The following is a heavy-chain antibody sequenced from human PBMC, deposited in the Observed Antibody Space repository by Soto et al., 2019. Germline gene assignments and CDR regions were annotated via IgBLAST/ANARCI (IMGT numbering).Heavy chain of an antibody. CDR3: ARDAGFGGSGYFGS. D-gene: IGHD1-26*01. CDR2: ISWDGGST. Sequence: PRPACGPAGKTCKAQGTHWVQQAPGKGLEWVSLISWDGGSTYYADSVKGRFTISRHNSSLYLQMNTLRVEDTALYFCARDAGFGGSGYFGSWGQGTPVSVSS. J-gene: IGHJ4*02. V-gene: IGHV3-43D*04. CDR1: GKTCKAQG.